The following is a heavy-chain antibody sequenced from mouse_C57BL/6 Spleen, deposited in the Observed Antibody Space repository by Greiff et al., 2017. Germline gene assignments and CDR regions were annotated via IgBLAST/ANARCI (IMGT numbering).Heavy chain of an antibody. D-gene: IGHD2-1*01. J-gene: IGHJ2*01. CDR3: TRRGIYYGNSFDD. Sequence: VQLQQSGTVLARPGASVKMSCKTSGYTFTSYWMHWVKPRPGQGLEWIGAIYPGNSDTSYNQKFKGKAKLTAVTSASTAYMELSSLTNEDSAVYCCTRRGIYYGNSFDDGGQGTTLTVSS. CDR1: GYTFTSYW. V-gene: IGHV1-5*01. CDR2: IYPGNSDT.